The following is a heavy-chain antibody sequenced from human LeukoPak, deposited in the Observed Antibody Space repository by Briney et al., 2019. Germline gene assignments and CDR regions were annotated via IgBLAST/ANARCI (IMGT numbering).Heavy chain of an antibody. CDR3: AKWTAVPTNDY. D-gene: IGHD5-12*01. V-gene: IGHV3-23*01. CDR1: GFTFSNYA. CDR2: ISGSGGTA. Sequence: PGGSLRLSCAASGFTFSNYAMSWVRQAPGKGLEWVSAISGSGGTASYADSVKGRVTISRDNSKNTLWLQMTSLRAEDTAVYYCAKWTAVPTNDYWGQGTLVTVSS. J-gene: IGHJ4*02.